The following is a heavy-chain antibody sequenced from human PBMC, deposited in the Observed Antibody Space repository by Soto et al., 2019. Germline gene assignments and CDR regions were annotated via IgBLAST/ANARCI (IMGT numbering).Heavy chain of an antibody. CDR2: IHHSGGP. D-gene: IGHD5-12*01. CDR3: TTNSAYSLGY. V-gene: IGHV4-4*02. J-gene: IGHJ4*02. CDR1: GGSVSNNNW. Sequence: QVQLQESGPGLVKPSGTLSLSCAVSGGSVSNNNWWSWVRQSPGNGLEWIGEIHHSGGPSYNPSLESLATLSEDKSKNELSLRLNYVTAADTVVYYCTTNSAYSLGYWCLGILVTVSA.